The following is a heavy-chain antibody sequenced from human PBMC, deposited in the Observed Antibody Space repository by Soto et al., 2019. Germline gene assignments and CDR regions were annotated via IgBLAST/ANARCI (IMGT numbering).Heavy chain of an antibody. J-gene: IGHJ6*02. CDR3: AREGYCSGGSCYYYGMDV. D-gene: IGHD2-15*01. V-gene: IGHV1-69*01. CDR2: IIPIFGTA. CDR1: GGTFSSYA. Sequence: QVQLVQSGAEVTKPGSSVKVSCKASGGTFSSYAISWVRQAPGQGLEWMGVIIPIFGTANYAQKFQGRVTITAGECTNTAYMELSSLRSEDTGVYFWAREGYCSGGSCYYYGMDVWGQGTTVTVSS.